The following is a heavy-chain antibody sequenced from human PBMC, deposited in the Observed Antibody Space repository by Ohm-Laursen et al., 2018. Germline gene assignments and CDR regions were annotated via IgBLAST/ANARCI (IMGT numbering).Heavy chain of an antibody. CDR2: IYYSGST. J-gene: IGHJ2*01. D-gene: IGHD2-2*01. CDR1: GGSISSGGYY. V-gene: IGHV4-31*01. CDR3: ARTPLDIVVVPAAAPFFDL. Sequence: TLSLTCTVSGGSISSGGYYWSWIRQPPGKGLEWIGYIYYSGSTYYNPSLKSLVTISVDTSKNQFSLKLSSVTAADTAVYYCARTPLDIVVVPAAAPFFDLWGRGTLVTVSS.